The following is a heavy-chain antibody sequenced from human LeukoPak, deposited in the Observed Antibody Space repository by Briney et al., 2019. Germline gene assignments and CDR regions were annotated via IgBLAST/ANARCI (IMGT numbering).Heavy chain of an antibody. V-gene: IGHV1-69*05. J-gene: IGHJ5*02. D-gene: IGHD4-17*01. Sequence: SVKVSCKTSGGTFNNSAISWVRQAPGQGLEWLGGIMPLFGTAGYAQKFQGRATITKDESTRTVYLELTSLTSDDTAVYYCARDVHGDYGSGWFDPWGQGTLVSVSS. CDR1: GGTFNNSA. CDR2: IMPLFGTA. CDR3: ARDVHGDYGSGWFDP.